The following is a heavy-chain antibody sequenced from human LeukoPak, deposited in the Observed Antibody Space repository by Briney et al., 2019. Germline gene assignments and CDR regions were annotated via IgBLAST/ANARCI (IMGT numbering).Heavy chain of an antibody. J-gene: IGHJ4*02. V-gene: IGHV4-38-2*02. CDR2: IYHRGST. D-gene: IGHD3-3*01. Sequence: SETLSLTCTVSGYSISNGYYWGWIRQPPGKGLEWVGSIYHRGSTYYNPSLRSRVTISLDRSKKKFSLKLTSVTAADAAVYFCARGAEYYAIWRGYAGYSDYWGQGISVTVSS. CDR1: GYSISNGYY. CDR3: ARGAEYYAIWRGYAGYSDY.